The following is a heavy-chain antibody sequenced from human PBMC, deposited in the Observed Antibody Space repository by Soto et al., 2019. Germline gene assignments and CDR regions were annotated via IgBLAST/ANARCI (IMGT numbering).Heavy chain of an antibody. V-gene: IGHV3-23*01. CDR1: GFTFSSYA. CDR3: AKEGVDYPSYWYFDL. J-gene: IGHJ2*01. CDR2: ISGSGGST. Sequence: EVQLLESGGGLVQPGGSLRLSCAASGFTFSSYAMSWVRQAPGKGLECVSAISGSGGSTYYADSVKGRFTISRDNSKNPLYLQMNSLRAEDTAVYYCAKEGVDYPSYWYFDLWGRGTLVTVSS. D-gene: IGHD4-17*01.